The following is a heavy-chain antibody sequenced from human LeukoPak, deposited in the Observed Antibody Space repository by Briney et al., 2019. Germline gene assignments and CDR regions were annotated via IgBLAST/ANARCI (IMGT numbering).Heavy chain of an antibody. Sequence: PGGSLRLSCAASGFTVSSNYMSWVRPAPGKGLEWVSVIYSGGSTYYADSVKGRFTISRANSKNTLYLQMNSLRAEDTAVYYCARVGLRFVVVVADYYFDYWGQGTLVTVSS. CDR3: ARVGLRFVVVVADYYFDY. CDR1: GFTVSSNY. J-gene: IGHJ4*02. D-gene: IGHD2-15*01. CDR2: IYSGGST. V-gene: IGHV3-53*01.